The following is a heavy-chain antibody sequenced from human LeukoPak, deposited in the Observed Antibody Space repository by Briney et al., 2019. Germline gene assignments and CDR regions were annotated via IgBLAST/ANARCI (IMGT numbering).Heavy chain of an antibody. CDR3: ARGVQLWPHYYYYGMDV. D-gene: IGHD5-18*01. CDR1: GYTFTGYY. CDR2: INPNSGNT. Sequence: ASVKVSCKASGYTFTGYYMHWVRQAPGQGLEWMGWINPNSGNTGYAQKFQGRVTMTRNTSISTAYMELSSLRSEDTAVYYCARGVQLWPHYYYYGMDVWGQGTTVTVSS. V-gene: IGHV1-8*02. J-gene: IGHJ6*02.